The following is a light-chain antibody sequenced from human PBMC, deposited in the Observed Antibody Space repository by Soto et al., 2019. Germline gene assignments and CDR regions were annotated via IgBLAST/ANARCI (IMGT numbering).Light chain of an antibody. Sequence: QSVLTQPRSVSGSPGQSVTISCTGTNSDVGGYNFVSWYQQLPGKAPKLMISAVSQRPSGVPDRFFGSKSGNTASLTISGLQAEDEADYFCCSYTASDIWVFGGGTKLTVL. J-gene: IGLJ3*02. V-gene: IGLV2-11*01. CDR2: AVS. CDR3: CSYTASDIWV. CDR1: NSDVGGYNF.